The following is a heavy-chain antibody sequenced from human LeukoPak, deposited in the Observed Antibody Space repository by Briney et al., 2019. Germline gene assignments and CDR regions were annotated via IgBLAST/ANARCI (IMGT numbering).Heavy chain of an antibody. V-gene: IGHV1-46*01. J-gene: IGHJ4*02. D-gene: IGHD2-21*02. CDR2: INPSGGST. CDR3: ARQCGGDCYSFDY. Sequence: ASVKVSCTASGYTFTSYYMHWVRQAPGQGLEWMGIINPSGGSTSYAQRFQGRVTMTRDTSTSTVYMELSSLRSEDTAVYYCARQCGGDCYSFDYWGQGTLVTVSS. CDR1: GYTFTSYY.